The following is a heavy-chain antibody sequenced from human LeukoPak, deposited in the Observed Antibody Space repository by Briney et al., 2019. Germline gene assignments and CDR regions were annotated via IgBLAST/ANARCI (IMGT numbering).Heavy chain of an antibody. CDR2: ISAYNGNT. V-gene: IGHV1-18*01. CDR3: ARDYLKVVVAGTAPSAGHMDY. D-gene: IGHD2-15*01. Sequence: ASVKVSCKASGYTFTSYGISWVRQAPGQGLEWMGWISAYNGNTNYAQKLQGRVTMTTDTSTSTAYMELRSLRSDDTAVYYCARDYLKVVVAGTAPSAGHMDYWGQGTLVTVSS. CDR1: GYTFTSYG. J-gene: IGHJ4*02.